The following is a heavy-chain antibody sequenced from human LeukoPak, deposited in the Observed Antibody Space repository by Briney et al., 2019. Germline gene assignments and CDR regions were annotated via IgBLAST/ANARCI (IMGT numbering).Heavy chain of an antibody. D-gene: IGHD2-2*01. J-gene: IGHJ1*01. Sequence: GGSPRLSCAASGFTFSSYSMNWVRQAPGKGLEWISGISWNSGTIGYADSVKGRFTISRDNAKKSVYLQMNNLRAEDTAVYYCARESVVVPSTITTEYFHHWGQGTLVTVSS. CDR3: ARESVVVPSTITTEYFHH. CDR1: GFTFSSYS. V-gene: IGHV3-48*04. CDR2: ISWNSGTI.